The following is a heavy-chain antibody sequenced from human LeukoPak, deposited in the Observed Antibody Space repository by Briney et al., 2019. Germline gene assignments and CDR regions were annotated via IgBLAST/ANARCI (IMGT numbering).Heavy chain of an antibody. Sequence: GGSLRLSCAASGFTFSGSAMHWVRQASGKGLEWVGRIRSKANTYATAYVASVKGRFTISRDDSKNTAYLQMNSLKTEDTAVYYCARTSFGWGAFDIWGQGTVVTVSS. D-gene: IGHD3-16*01. J-gene: IGHJ3*02. V-gene: IGHV3-73*01. CDR2: IRSKANTYAT. CDR3: ARTSFGWGAFDI. CDR1: GFTFSGSA.